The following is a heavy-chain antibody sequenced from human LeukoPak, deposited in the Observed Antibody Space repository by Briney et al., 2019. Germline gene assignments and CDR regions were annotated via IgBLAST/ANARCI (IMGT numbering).Heavy chain of an antibody. Sequence: GGSLRLSCAASGFTFSGYSMNWVRQAPGKGLEWVSSISSSSSYIYYADSVKGRFTISRDNAKNSLYLQMNSLRAEDTAVYYCARVDSSSSGIDYWGQGTLVTVSS. D-gene: IGHD6-6*01. J-gene: IGHJ4*02. V-gene: IGHV3-21*01. CDR1: GFTFSGYS. CDR3: ARVDSSSSGIDY. CDR2: ISSSSSYI.